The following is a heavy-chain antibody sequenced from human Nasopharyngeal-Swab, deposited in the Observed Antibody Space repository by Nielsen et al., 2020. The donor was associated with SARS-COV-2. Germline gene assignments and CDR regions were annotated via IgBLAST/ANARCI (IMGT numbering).Heavy chain of an antibody. CDR2: TYWDDDK. Sequence: SAPPLVKPTQTLTLTCPFSVCSLTTPGVGVGWFGSPPAKTLAWPSPTYWDDDKFYSPSLKTRLTITKDTSKNQVVLEMTNMDPVDTATYYCSRDGLTMTSGFDYWGQGTLVTVSS. V-gene: IGHV2-5*02. CDR1: VCSLTTPGVG. J-gene: IGHJ4*02. CDR3: SRDGLTMTSGFDY. D-gene: IGHD4-17*01.